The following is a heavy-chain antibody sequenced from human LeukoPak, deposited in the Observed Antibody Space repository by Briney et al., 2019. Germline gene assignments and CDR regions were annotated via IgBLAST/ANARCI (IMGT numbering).Heavy chain of an antibody. D-gene: IGHD1-26*01. Sequence: PQASVKVSCKASGGTFSSYAISWVRQAPGQGLEWMGRIIPILGIANYAQKFQGRVTITADKSTSTAYMELSSLRFEDTAVYYCARSGSYSNSPNIDYWGQGTLVTVSS. J-gene: IGHJ4*02. CDR1: GGTFSSYA. CDR2: IIPILGIA. CDR3: ARSGSYSNSPNIDY. V-gene: IGHV1-69*04.